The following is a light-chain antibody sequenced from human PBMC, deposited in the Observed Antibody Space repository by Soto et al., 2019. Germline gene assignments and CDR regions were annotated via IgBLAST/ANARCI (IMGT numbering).Light chain of an antibody. CDR2: WAS. V-gene: IGKV4-1*01. CDR1: QSLLYSSNNLNY. Sequence: DIVMTQSPDSLAVSLGERATIYCKSSQSLLYSSNNLNYLAWYQHKPGQPPKLLIYWASTRASGVPDRFSGSGSGTDFTLTITSLQAEDVAVYYCQQYYTALFTFGPGTRVEIK. CDR3: QQYYTALFT. J-gene: IGKJ3*01.